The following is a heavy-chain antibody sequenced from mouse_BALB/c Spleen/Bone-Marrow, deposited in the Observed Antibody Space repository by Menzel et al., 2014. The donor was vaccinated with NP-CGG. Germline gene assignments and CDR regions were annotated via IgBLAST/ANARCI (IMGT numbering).Heavy chain of an antibody. CDR3: ARDENVGIYWYFDV. J-gene: IGHJ1*01. CDR2: IRNKANGYTT. CDR1: GFTFTDYY. Sequence: EVQVVESGGSSVQPGGSLRLSCATSGFTFTDYYMSWVRQPPGKALEWLGFIRNKANGYTTEYSASVKGRFTISRDNSQRILYLQMNTLRAEDSATYYCARDENVGIYWYFDVWGAGTTVIVSS. V-gene: IGHV7-3*02.